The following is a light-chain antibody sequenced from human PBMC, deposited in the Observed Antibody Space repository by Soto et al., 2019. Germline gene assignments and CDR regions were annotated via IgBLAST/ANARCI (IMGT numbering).Light chain of an antibody. Sequence: EVVMTQSPATVSVSPGEGVTLSCRASQTISNDLAWYQQKPGQAPRLLIYGASTRATGVPARFSGGGSGTESTLTISSLQSEDFAFYYCQQNNKWPPATFGGGTKVDIK. J-gene: IGKJ4*01. CDR1: QTISND. CDR2: GAS. V-gene: IGKV3-15*01. CDR3: QQNNKWPPAT.